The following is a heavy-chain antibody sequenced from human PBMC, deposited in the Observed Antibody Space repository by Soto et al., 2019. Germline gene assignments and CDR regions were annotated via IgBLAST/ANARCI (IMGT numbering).Heavy chain of an antibody. V-gene: IGHV4-59*01. D-gene: IGHD6-13*01. CDR1: GGSISSYY. CDR3: ARAGGLLTAAADFDY. J-gene: IGHJ4*02. Sequence: QVQLQESGPGLVKPSETLSLTYTVSGGSISSYYWTWIRQPPGKGLEWIGYIHNSGSASYNPSLKSRVTISIDTPKNQFSLKLSSVTPADTAVYYCARAGGLLTAAADFDYWGQGTLVTVSS. CDR2: IHNSGSA.